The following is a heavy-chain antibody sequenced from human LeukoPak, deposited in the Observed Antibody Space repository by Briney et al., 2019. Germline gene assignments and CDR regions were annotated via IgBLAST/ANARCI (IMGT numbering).Heavy chain of an antibody. CDR2: ISSSSSYI. J-gene: IGHJ4*02. D-gene: IGHD3-10*01. V-gene: IGHV3-21*01. CDR3: ARDTLWFGESDY. CDR1: GFTFSSYS. Sequence: GGSLRLSCAASGFTFSSYSMNWVRQAPGKGLEWVSSISSSSSYIYYADSVKGRFTISRDNAKNSLYLQMNSLRAEDTAVYYCARDTLWFGESDYWGQGTLVTVSS.